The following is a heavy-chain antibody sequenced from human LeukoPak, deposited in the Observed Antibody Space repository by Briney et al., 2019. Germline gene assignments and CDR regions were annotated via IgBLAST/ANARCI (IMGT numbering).Heavy chain of an antibody. Sequence: SESLSLTCTVYGGSISIYYSSWIRQLPGKVLGWIGYIYYIGSTNYNPSLKSRVTISVDTSKNQFSLKLSYVTAADTAVYYCAREQRDRAYCSGGSCSRFDPWGQGTLVTVSS. J-gene: IGHJ5*02. V-gene: IGHV4-59*01. CDR3: AREQRDRAYCSGGSCSRFDP. CDR1: GGSISIYY. CDR2: IYYIGST. D-gene: IGHD2-15*01.